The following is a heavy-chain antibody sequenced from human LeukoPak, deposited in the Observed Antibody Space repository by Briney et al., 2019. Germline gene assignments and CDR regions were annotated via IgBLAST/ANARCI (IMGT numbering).Heavy chain of an antibody. Sequence: ASVKVACKASGYIFTTYFMHWLRQAPGQGPEWMGIINPRGGSTDYAQKFQDRITMTSDTSTSTVYMELKSLTSEDTAVYFCARVGTTGATADNWGQGTLVTVSS. V-gene: IGHV1-46*01. CDR2: INPRGGST. J-gene: IGHJ4*02. CDR1: GYIFTTYF. CDR3: ARVGTTGATADN. D-gene: IGHD4-11*01.